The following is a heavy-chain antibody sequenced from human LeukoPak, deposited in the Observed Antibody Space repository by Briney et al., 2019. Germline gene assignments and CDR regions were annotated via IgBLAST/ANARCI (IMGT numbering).Heavy chain of an antibody. CDR3: ARVDYGDYGFDY. D-gene: IGHD4-17*01. CDR1: GLTDSSNY. V-gene: IGHV3-66*01. J-gene: IGHJ4*02. CDR2: IYSGGST. Sequence: GGSLRLSCAASGLTDSSNYMSWVRQAPGKGLEGVSVIYSGGSTYYADSVKGRFTISRDNSKNTLYLQMNSLRAEDTAVYYCARVDYGDYGFDYWGQGTLVTVSS.